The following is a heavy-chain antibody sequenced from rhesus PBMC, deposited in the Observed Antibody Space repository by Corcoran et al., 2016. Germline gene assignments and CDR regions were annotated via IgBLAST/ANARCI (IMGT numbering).Heavy chain of an antibody. V-gene: IGHV4S7*01. CDR3: ARAWELPWDYFDY. Sequence: QVQLQESGPGLVKPSETLSLTCAVSGVSISDSYYWNWIRQPPGQGLEWIGNIYGRSGNTYYNPSLKSRVTISKDTSKNQFSLNLSSVTAADTAVYYCARAWELPWDYFDYWGQGVLVTVSS. J-gene: IGHJ4*01. D-gene: IGHD1-44*02. CDR2: IYGRSGNT. CDR1: GVSISDSYY.